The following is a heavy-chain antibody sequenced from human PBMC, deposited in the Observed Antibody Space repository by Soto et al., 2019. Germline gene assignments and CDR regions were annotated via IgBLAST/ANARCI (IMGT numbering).Heavy chain of an antibody. CDR1: GFTFRSYW. D-gene: IGHD3-22*01. CDR3: VRDYDSSGYNSDY. CDR2: INSEGTGT. V-gene: IGHV3-74*01. J-gene: IGHJ4*02. Sequence: PGGSLRLSFAASGFTFRSYWMHWVRQVPGKGLVLVSRINSEGTGTIYADSVKGRFTISRDNAKNTLYLQMNSLRAVDTAVYYCVRDYDSSGYNSDYWGQGTPVTVSS.